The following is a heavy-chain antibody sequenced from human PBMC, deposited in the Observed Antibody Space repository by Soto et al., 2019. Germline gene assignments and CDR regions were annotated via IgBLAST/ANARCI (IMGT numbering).Heavy chain of an antibody. V-gene: IGHV1-18*01. J-gene: IGHJ4*02. CDR2: ISAYNTNT. Sequence: QVQLVQSGAEVKKPGASVKVSCKASGYTFTSYGISWVRQAHGRGLDWLGWISAYNTNTNYAQKLQGRVTMTTDTSTGTAYMELRSLRSADTAVYYCARDDSGDYGVDYWGQGTLVTVSS. CDR3: ARDDSGDYGVDY. CDR1: GYTFTSYG. D-gene: IGHD4-17*01.